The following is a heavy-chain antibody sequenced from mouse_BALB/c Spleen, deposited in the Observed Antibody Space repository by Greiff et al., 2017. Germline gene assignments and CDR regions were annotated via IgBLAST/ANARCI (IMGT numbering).Heavy chain of an antibody. CDR2: ISSGGSYT. CDR3: ARSGLLYYFDD. D-gene: IGHD1-1*01. Sequence: EVQLVESGGGLVKPGGSLKLSCAASGFTFSSYTMSWVRQTPEKRLEWVATISSGGSYTYYPDSVKGRFTISRDNAKNTLFLQMTSLRSEDTAMYYCARSGLLYYFDDWGQGTTLTVSS. V-gene: IGHV5-9-3*01. CDR1: GFTFSSYT. J-gene: IGHJ2*01.